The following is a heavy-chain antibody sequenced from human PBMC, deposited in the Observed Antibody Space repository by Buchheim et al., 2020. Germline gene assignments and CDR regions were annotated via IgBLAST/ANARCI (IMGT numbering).Heavy chain of an antibody. V-gene: IGHV3-30*04. Sequence: QVQLVESGGGVVQPGRSLRLSCAASGFTFSSYAMHWVRQAPGKGLEWVAVISYDGSNKYYADSVKGRFTISRDNSKNTLYLQMNSLSTEDTAVYYCARAYCGGDCYSYGDYFDYWGQGT. J-gene: IGHJ4*02. CDR3: ARAYCGGDCYSYGDYFDY. CDR1: GFTFSSYA. CDR2: ISYDGSNK. D-gene: IGHD2-21*01.